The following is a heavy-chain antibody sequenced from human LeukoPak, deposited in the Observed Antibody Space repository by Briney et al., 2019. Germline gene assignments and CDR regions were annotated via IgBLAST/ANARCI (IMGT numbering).Heavy chain of an antibody. V-gene: IGHV3-23*01. Sequence: GGSLRLSCAASGCTFSTYAMSWVRVRQAPGKGLEWVSTITGSGDRTYYTDSVKGRFTISRDNSKNTLFLQMNSLRAEDTAVFYCAKGPRSSSWYHFDNWGQGTLVTVSS. CDR3: AKGPRSSSWYHFDN. CDR2: ITGSGDRT. J-gene: IGHJ4*02. CDR1: GCTFSTYA. D-gene: IGHD6-13*01.